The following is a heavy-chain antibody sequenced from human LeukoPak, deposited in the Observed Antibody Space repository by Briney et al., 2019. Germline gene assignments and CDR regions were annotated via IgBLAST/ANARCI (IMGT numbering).Heavy chain of an antibody. CDR3: ARAGVGARFEDY. CDR1: GFTFNSYG. Sequence: GGSLRLSCAASGFTFNSYGMHWVRQAPGKGLEWLSYISSTSNPIYYADSVKGRFTISRDNAKNSLYLQMNSLRDEDTAVYYCARAGVGARFEDYWGQGTLVTVSS. D-gene: IGHD1-26*01. V-gene: IGHV3-48*02. CDR2: ISSTSNPI. J-gene: IGHJ4*02.